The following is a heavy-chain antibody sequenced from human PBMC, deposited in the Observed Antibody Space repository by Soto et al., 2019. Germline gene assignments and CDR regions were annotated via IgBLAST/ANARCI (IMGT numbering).Heavy chain of an antibody. CDR1: GFTFSNAW. D-gene: IGHD1-26*01. CDR3: TTQVGARDVDP. V-gene: IGHV3-15*01. Sequence: GGSLRLSCAASGFTFSNAWMSWVRQAPGKGLEWVGRIKSKTDGGTTDYAAPVKGRFTISRDDSKNTLYLQMNSLTTEDTAVYYCTTQVGARDVDPWGQGTLVTVSS. J-gene: IGHJ5*02. CDR2: IKSKTDGGTT.